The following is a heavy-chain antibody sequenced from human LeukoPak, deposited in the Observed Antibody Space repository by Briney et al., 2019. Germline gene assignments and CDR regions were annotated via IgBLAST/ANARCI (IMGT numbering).Heavy chain of an antibody. CDR3: AREGMLWFGELSRSYYGMDV. D-gene: IGHD3-10*01. CDR2: ISGGGGST. V-gene: IGHV3-23*01. CDR1: GFTFSSYA. J-gene: IGHJ6*02. Sequence: GGSLRLSCAASGFTFSSYAMNWVRQAPGKGLEWVAGISGGGGSTYYADSVKGRFTISRDNSKKALYLRMSSLRVEDTAVYYCAREGMLWFGELSRSYYGMDVWGQGTTVTVSS.